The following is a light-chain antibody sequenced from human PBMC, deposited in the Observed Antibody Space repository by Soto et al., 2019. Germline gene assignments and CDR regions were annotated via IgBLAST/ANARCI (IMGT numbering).Light chain of an antibody. J-gene: IGKJ5*01. CDR3: QQRRNWPPIT. V-gene: IGKV3-11*01. CDR2: DAS. Sequence: EIVLTQSRSNLSLSPGERATLSCRASQSVSSYLAWYQQKPGQAPRLLIYDASNRATGIPARFSGSGSGTDFTLTISSLDPEDFAVYYCQQRRNWPPITFGQGTRLEIK. CDR1: QSVSSY.